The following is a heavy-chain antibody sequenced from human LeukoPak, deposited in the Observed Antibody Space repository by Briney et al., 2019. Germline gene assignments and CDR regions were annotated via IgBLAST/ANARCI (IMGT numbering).Heavy chain of an antibody. V-gene: IGHV3-74*01. CDR1: GFTFSSYW. J-gene: IGHJ4*02. CDR2: INTDGSST. D-gene: IGHD1-20*01. CDR3: TKDVTGNYDS. Sequence: GGSLRLSCAASGFTFSSYWMHWVRQAPGRGLVWVSRINTDGSSTNYADSVKGRFTISRDNAKNTMYLQMNSLRAEDTAVYYCTKDVTGNYDSWGQGTLVTVPS.